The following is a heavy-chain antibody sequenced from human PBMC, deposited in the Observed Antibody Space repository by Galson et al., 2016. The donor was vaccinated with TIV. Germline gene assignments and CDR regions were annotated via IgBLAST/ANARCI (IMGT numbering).Heavy chain of an antibody. CDR2: IYPGNYHT. D-gene: IGHD3-22*01. CDR1: GYPFSGYY. Sequence: QSGAEVKKTGESLKISCRGSGYPFSGYYIGWVRQVPGKGLEWMGIIYPGNYHTVYSPSFEGQVTISVDKSTTTAYLQWNSLKASETAMYYCARHDSSAVINWYFNLGGRGTLVTVSS. V-gene: IGHV5-51*01. CDR3: ARHDSSAVINWYFNL. J-gene: IGHJ2*01.